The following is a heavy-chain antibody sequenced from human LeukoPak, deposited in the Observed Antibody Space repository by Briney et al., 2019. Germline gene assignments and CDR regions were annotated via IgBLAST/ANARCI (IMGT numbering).Heavy chain of an antibody. CDR1: GFTFNNYA. Sequence: GGSLRLPCATTGFTFNNYAMSWVRQAPEKGLEWVSSISNNGGYTIYADSVKGRFTISRDNSKNTVYLQMSSLRAEDAAVYYCAKGPQYSTGWPNGGFDYWGQGTLVTVSS. CDR2: ISNNGGYT. J-gene: IGHJ4*02. CDR3: AKGPQYSTGWPNGGFDY. D-gene: IGHD6-19*01. V-gene: IGHV3-23*01.